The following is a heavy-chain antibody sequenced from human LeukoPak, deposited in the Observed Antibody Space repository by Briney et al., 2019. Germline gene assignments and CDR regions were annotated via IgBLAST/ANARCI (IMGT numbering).Heavy chain of an antibody. Sequence: PGGSLRLSCAASGFTFSSYSMNWVRQAPGKGLEWVSSISGSSSYIYYAVSVKGRFTISRDNAKNLLYLQMNSLRAEDTAVYYCARVRDSSGYYPHTLDYWGQGTLVTVSS. CDR3: ARVRDSSGYYPHTLDY. V-gene: IGHV3-21*01. J-gene: IGHJ4*02. D-gene: IGHD3-22*01. CDR1: GFTFSSYS. CDR2: ISGSSSYI.